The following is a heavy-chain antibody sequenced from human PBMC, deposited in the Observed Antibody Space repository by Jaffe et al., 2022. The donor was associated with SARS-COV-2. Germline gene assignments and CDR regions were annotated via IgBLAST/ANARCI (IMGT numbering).Heavy chain of an antibody. V-gene: IGHV3-9*01. CDR3: AKDGTYDSSGYYED. CDR1: GFTFDDYA. D-gene: IGHD3-22*01. J-gene: IGHJ4*02. CDR2: ISWNSGSI. Sequence: EVQLVESGGGLVQPGRSLRLSCAASGFTFDDYAMHWVRQAPGKGLEWVSGISWNSGSIGYADSVKGRFTISRDNAKNSLYLQMNSLRAEDTALYYCAKDGTYDSSGYYEDWGQGTLVTVSS.